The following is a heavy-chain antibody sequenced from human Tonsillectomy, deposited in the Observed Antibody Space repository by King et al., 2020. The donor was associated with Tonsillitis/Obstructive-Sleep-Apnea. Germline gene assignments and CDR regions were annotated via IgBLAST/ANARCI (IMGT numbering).Heavy chain of an antibody. CDR2: IYYIGTT. D-gene: IGHD3-10*01. CDR3: ASAGLLWFGELSFDY. CDR1: GGSISSYY. Sequence: HVQLQESGPGLVKPSETLSLTCTVSGGSISSYYWSWIRQPPGKGLEWIGNIYYIGTTNYNPPPKSRVTISVDTPKNKSSLKLSSVTAADTAVYYCASAGLLWFGELSFDYWGQGTLVTVSS. J-gene: IGHJ4*02. V-gene: IGHV4-59*01.